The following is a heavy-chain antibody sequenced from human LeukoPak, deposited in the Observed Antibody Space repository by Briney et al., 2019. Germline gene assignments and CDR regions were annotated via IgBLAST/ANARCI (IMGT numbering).Heavy chain of an antibody. CDR2: INPNSGGT. CDR3: ASLYSSSPYYMDV. Sequence: ASVKVSCKASGYTFTAYYMHWVRQAPGQGLEWMGWINPNSGGTNYAQKFQGRVTMTRDTSISTAYMELSRLRSDDTAVYYCASLYSSSPYYMDVWGKGTTVTVSS. D-gene: IGHD6-13*01. CDR1: GYTFTAYY. V-gene: IGHV1-2*02. J-gene: IGHJ6*03.